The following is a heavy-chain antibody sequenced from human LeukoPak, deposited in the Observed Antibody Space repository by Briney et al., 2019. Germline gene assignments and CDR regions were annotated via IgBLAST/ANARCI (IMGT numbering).Heavy chain of an antibody. CDR3: ARTRSRPTLYSYGAPHDAFDI. V-gene: IGHV4-34*01. D-gene: IGHD5-18*01. CDR1: GGSFSGYY. J-gene: IGHJ3*02. Sequence: SETLSLTCAVYGGSFSGYYWSWIRQPPGKGLEWIGEINHSGSTNYNPSLKSRVTISVDTSKNLFSLKLSSVTAADTAVYYCARTRSRPTLYSYGAPHDAFDIWGQGTMVTVSS. CDR2: INHSGST.